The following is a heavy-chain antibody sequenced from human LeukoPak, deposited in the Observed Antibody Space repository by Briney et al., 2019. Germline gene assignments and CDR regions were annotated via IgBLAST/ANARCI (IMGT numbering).Heavy chain of an antibody. V-gene: IGHV3-21*01. CDR1: GFTFSSYS. CDR2: ISSSSSYI. Sequence: GGSLRLSCAASGFTFSSYSTGWVRQAPGKGLEWVSSISSSSSYIHYADSVKGRFTISRDNAKNSLYLQMNSLRAEDTAVYYCARDVHFDYWGQGTLVTVSS. CDR3: ARDVHFDY. J-gene: IGHJ4*02.